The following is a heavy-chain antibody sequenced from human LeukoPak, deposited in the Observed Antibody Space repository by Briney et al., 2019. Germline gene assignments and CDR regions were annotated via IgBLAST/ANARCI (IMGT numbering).Heavy chain of an antibody. J-gene: IGHJ4*02. Sequence: SVKVSCKASGGTFSSYAISWVRQAPGQGLEWMGGIIPIFGTANYAQKFQGRVTITADESTSTAYMELSSLRSEDTAVYYCAGGSRCSSTSCYAGDDYWGQGTLVTVSS. CDR3: AGGSRCSSTSCYAGDDY. V-gene: IGHV1-69*01. CDR1: GGTFSSYA. CDR2: IIPIFGTA. D-gene: IGHD2-2*01.